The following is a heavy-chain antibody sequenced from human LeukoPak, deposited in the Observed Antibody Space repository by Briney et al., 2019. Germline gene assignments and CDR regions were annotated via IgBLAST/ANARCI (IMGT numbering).Heavy chain of an antibody. V-gene: IGHV1-18*01. Sequence: GASVTVSCKASGYTFTSYGISWVRQAPGQGLEWMGWISAYNGNTNYAQKLQGRVTMTTDTSTSTAYMELRSLRSDDTAVYYCARDYIPAGIYYYGMDVWGQGTTVTVSS. J-gene: IGHJ6*02. CDR1: GYTFTSYG. CDR2: ISAYNGNT. CDR3: ARDYIPAGIYYYGMDV. D-gene: IGHD2-2*01.